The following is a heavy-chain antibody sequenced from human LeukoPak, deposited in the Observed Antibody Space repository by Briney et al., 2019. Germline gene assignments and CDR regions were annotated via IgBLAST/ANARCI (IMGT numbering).Heavy chain of an antibody. CDR2: ISSSSTI. V-gene: IGHV3-48*01. Sequence: PGGSLRLSCAASGFTFSSYSMNWVRQAPGKGLEWVSYISSSSTIYYADSVKGRFTISRDNAKNSLYLQMNSLRAEDTAVYYCARDQYYYDSSGYQETFDYWGQGTLVTVSS. D-gene: IGHD3-22*01. CDR1: GFTFSSYS. CDR3: ARDQYYYDSSGYQETFDY. J-gene: IGHJ4*02.